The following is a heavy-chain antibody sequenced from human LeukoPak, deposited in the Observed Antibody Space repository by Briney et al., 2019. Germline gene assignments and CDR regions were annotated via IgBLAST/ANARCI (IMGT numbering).Heavy chain of an antibody. CDR2: IYYSGST. D-gene: IGHD6-19*01. Sequence: SETLSLTCTVSGGSISSYYWSWIRQPPGKGLEWIGYIYYSGSTNYNPSLKSRVTISVDTSKNQFSLKLSSVTAADTAAYYCARVGMAGTEDYYYYYYMDVWGKGTTVTVSS. CDR3: ARVGMAGTEDYYYYYYMDV. V-gene: IGHV4-59*01. J-gene: IGHJ6*03. CDR1: GGSISSYY.